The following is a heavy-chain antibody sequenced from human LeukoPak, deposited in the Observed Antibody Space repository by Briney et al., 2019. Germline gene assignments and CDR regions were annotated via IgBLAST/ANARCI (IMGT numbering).Heavy chain of an antibody. D-gene: IGHD2-15*01. J-gene: IGHJ4*02. CDR2: ISSNGGST. CDR1: GFTFSSYA. CDR3: ARVSVVAATLDY. Sequence: GGSLRLSCAASGFTFSSYALHWVRQTPGKGVEYVSAISSNGGSTYYANSVKGRFTISRDNSKNTLYLQMGSLGAEDMAVYYCARVSVVAATLDYWGQGTLVTVSS. V-gene: IGHV3-64*01.